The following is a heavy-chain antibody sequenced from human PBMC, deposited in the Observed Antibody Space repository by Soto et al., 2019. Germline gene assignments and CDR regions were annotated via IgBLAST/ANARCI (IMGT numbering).Heavy chain of an antibody. CDR3: ARILTSGKYYYYGMDV. CDR2: IDWDDDK. V-gene: IGHV2-70*01. Sequence: SGPTLVNPTQPLTLTCTFSGFSLTTSGMCVSWIRQPPGKALEWLALIDWDDDKYYSTSLKTRLTISKDTSKNQVVLTMTNMDPVDTATYYCARILTSGKYYYYGMDVWGQGTTVTVSS. CDR1: GFSLTTSGMC. J-gene: IGHJ6*02.